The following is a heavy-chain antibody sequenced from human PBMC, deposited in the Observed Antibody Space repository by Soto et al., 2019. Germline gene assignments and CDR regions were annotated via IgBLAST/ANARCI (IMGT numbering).Heavy chain of an antibody. D-gene: IGHD3-3*01. CDR1: GFTFSSYG. CDR2: ISYDGSNK. CDR3: AKAGGDFGVVIHDYYYYGMEV. V-gene: IGHV3-30*18. Sequence: QVQLVESGGGVVQPGRSLRLSCAASGFTFSSYGMHWFRQAPGKGLEWVAVISYDGSNKYYADSVKGRFTISRDNSKNTLYLQMNSLRAGDTAVYYCAKAGGDFGVVIHDYYYYGMEVWGQGTTVTVSS. J-gene: IGHJ6*02.